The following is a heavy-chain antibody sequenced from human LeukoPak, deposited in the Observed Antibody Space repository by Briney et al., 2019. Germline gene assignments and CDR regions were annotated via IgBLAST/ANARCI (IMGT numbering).Heavy chain of an antibody. CDR2: IYYGGST. Sequence: SETLSLTCTVSGGSISRSSYYWGWIRQTPGKGPEWIGSIYYGGSTYYNPSPKSRVAISVDTSKNQFSLKLSSVTAADTAVYYCARCGIAAAGRSDPWGQGTLVTVSS. CDR1: GGSISRSSYY. J-gene: IGHJ5*02. D-gene: IGHD6-13*01. CDR3: ARCGIAAAGRSDP. V-gene: IGHV4-39*01.